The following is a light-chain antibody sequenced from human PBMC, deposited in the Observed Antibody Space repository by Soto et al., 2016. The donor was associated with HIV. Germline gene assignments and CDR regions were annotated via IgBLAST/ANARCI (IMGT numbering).Light chain of an antibody. CDR1: QGISSF. CDR3: QQVKSYPLT. CDR2: GAS. Sequence: DIQVTQSPSFLSASVGDRVTITCRASQGISSFLAWYQQTPGKAPKLLIYGASILQSGVLSRFSGSGSGTEFTLTISSLLLEDFATYYCQQVKSYPLTFGGGTKVEIK. V-gene: IGKV1-9*01. J-gene: IGKJ4*01.